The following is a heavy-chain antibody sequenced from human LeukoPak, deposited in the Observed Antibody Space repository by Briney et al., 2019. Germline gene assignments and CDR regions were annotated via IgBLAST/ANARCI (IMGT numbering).Heavy chain of an antibody. J-gene: IGHJ4*02. CDR2: ISSSSSYI. CDR3: ARTIEEYCSGGSCYHYYFDY. D-gene: IGHD2-15*01. CDR1: GLTFSSYS. V-gene: IGHV3-21*01. Sequence: GGSLRLSCAASGLTFSSYSMNWVRQAPGKGLEWVSSISSSSSYIYYADSVKGRFTISRDNAKNSLYLQMNSLRAEDTAVYYCARTIEEYCSGGSCYHYYFDYWGQGTLVTVSS.